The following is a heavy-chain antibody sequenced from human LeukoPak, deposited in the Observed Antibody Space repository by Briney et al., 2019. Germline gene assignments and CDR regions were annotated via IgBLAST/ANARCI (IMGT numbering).Heavy chain of an antibody. V-gene: IGHV4-34*01. Sequence: PSETLSLTCALYGGSFSGYYWSWIRQPPGKGLEWIGEINHSGSTNYNPSLKSRVTISVDTSKNQFSLKLSSVTAADTAVYYCARGPTYYYDSSGYSAFDIWGQGTMVTVSS. CDR3: ARGPTYYYDSSGYSAFDI. CDR2: INHSGST. J-gene: IGHJ3*02. D-gene: IGHD3-22*01. CDR1: GGSFSGYY.